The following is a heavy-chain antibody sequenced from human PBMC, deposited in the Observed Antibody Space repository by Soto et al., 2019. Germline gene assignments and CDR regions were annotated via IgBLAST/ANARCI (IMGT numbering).Heavy chain of an antibody. CDR1: GYTFTGYY. J-gene: IGHJ6*02. Sequence: ASVKVSCKXSGYTFTGYYMHWVRQAPGQGLEWMGWINPNSGGTNYAQKFQGRVTMTRDTSISTAYMELSRLRSDDTAVYYCARSSAAGTSYYYYGMDVWGQGTTVTVSS. D-gene: IGHD6-13*01. CDR3: ARSSAAGTSYYYYGMDV. V-gene: IGHV1-2*02. CDR2: INPNSGGT.